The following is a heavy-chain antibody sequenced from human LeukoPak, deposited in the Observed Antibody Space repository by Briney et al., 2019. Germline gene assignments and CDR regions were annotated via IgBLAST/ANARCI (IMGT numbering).Heavy chain of an antibody. CDR2: ISGSGGST. D-gene: IGHD2-15*01. J-gene: IGHJ4*02. CDR1: GFTFSSYA. Sequence: PGGSLRLSCAASGFTFSSYAMSWVRQAPGKGLEWVSAISGSGGSTYYADSVKGRFTISRDNSRNTLYLQMNSLRAEDTAVYYCASHAANIVVVVAATFWGQGTLVTVSS. V-gene: IGHV3-23*01. CDR3: ASHAANIVVVVAATF.